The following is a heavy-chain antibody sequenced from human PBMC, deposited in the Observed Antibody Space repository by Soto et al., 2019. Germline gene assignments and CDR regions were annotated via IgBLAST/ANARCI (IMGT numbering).Heavy chain of an antibody. D-gene: IGHD1-1*01. CDR1: GGFI. CDR3: ARRHGLDIDAYY. J-gene: IGHJ4*02. V-gene: IGHV4-4*09. CDR2: IYNSGRY. Sequence: SETLSLTCTVSGGFIWGWIRQSPDKGLEWIGYIYNSGRYNYNPSLESRVIISVDTSKNQFSVRLSSVTAADTAVYYCARRHGLDIDAYYWGPGTQVTVSS.